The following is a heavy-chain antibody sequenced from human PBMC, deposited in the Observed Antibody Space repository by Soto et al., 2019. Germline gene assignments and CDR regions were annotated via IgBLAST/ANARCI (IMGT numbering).Heavy chain of an antibody. Sequence: GASVKVSCKASGYTFTSYYMHWVRQAPGQGLEWMGIINPSGGSTSYAQKFQGRVTITRDTSTSTAYMELSSLRSEDTAVYYCARSQGSSTSLEIYYYYYYGMDVWGQGTTVTVSS. CDR1: GYTFTSYY. CDR3: ARSQGSSTSLEIYYYYYYGMDV. J-gene: IGHJ6*02. D-gene: IGHD2-2*01. CDR2: INPSGGST. V-gene: IGHV1-46*01.